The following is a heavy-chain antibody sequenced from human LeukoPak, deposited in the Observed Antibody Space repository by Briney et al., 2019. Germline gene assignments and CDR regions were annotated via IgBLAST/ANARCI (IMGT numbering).Heavy chain of an antibody. J-gene: IGHJ5*02. CDR3: ARGTRGLWFDP. D-gene: IGHD3-10*01. CDR1: GFTFSSYG. CDR2: IWYGGSNK. Sequence: GGSLRLSCAASGFTFSSYGMHWVRQAPGKGLEWVAVIWYGGSNKYYADSVKGRFTISRDNSKNTLYLQMNSLRAEDTAVYYCARGTRGLWFDPWGQGTLVTVSS. V-gene: IGHV3-33*01.